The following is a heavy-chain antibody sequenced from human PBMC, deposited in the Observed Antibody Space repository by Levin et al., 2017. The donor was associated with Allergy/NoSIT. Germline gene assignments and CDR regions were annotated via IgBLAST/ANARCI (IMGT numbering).Heavy chain of an antibody. V-gene: IGHV3-74*01. Sequence: PGGSLRLSCAASGFTFSSYWMHWVRQAPGKGLVWVSRVDNDESDTIYADAVKGRFTVSRNNAKNTLYLQMNSLRAEDTAVYYCARGGFDHAFDIWGPGTMVTVSS. D-gene: IGHD3-9*01. CDR1: GFTFSSYW. J-gene: IGHJ3*02. CDR3: ARGGFDHAFDI. CDR2: VDNDESDT.